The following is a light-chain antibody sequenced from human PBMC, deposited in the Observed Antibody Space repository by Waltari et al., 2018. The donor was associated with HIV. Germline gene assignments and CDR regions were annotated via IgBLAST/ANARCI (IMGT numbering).Light chain of an antibody. CDR2: YDS. J-gene: IGLJ1*01. CDR3: YSTDSSGYPRGV. Sequence: SNELTQPPSVSVSPGQTARITCSGDALAKKFAYWYQQKSGQAPVLVIFYDSKRPSGIPERFSGSNSGTMATLTISGAQVEDEVDYYCYSTDSSGYPRGVFGTGTKVIVL. CDR1: ALAKKF. V-gene: IGLV3-10*01.